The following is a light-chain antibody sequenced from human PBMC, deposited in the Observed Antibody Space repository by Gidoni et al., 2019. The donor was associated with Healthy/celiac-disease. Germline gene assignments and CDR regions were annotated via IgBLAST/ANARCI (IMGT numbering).Light chain of an antibody. J-gene: IGKJ4*01. CDR2: GAS. CDR3: QQYGSSLL. V-gene: IGKV3-20*01. Sequence: EIMVTPSPGPLSLSPGERATLSCRAIQSVSSSYLAWYQQKPGQAPRLLIYGASSRANGIPDRFSGSGSGTDFTLTISRLEPEDFAVYYCQQYGSSLLFGGGTKVEIK. CDR1: QSVSSSY.